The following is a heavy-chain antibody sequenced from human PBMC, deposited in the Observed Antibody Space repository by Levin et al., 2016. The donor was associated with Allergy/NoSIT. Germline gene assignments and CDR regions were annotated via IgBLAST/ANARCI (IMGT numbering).Heavy chain of an antibody. Sequence: SVKVSCKASGGTFSTYTINWVRQAPGQGLEWMGAIIPIFGAANYAQKFQGRVTITADESMSTAYMELTSLRSEDTALFYCATANKRGEPLDFWGQGTLVTVSS. CDR1: GGTFSTYT. J-gene: IGHJ4*02. CDR2: IIPIFGAA. V-gene: IGHV1-69*13. CDR3: ATANKRGEPLDF. D-gene: IGHD3-10*01.